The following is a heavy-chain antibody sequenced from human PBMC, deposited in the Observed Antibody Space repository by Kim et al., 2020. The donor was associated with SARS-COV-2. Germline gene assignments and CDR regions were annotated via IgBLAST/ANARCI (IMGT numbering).Heavy chain of an antibody. CDR3: ASSIAAAGGDDY. V-gene: IGHV1-8*01. Sequence: ASVKVSCKASGYTFTSYDINWVRQATGQGLEWMGWMNPNSGNTGYAQKFQGRVTMTRNTSISTAYMELSSLRSEDTAVYYCASSIAAAGGDDYWGQGTLVTVSS. J-gene: IGHJ4*02. CDR1: GYTFTSYD. D-gene: IGHD6-13*01. CDR2: MNPNSGNT.